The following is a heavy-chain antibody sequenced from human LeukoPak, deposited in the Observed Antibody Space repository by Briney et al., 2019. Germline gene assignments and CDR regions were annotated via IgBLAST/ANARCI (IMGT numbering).Heavy chain of an antibody. D-gene: IGHD6-13*01. Sequence: PSENLSLTCTVSGGSISDIGISSYYWGWIRQPPGRGLEWIGSIYYGGNIFYNPSLQNRVTISLYTSKNQFALKLSYVTAADTAVYYCVRLRFSSTTQDYWGQGTLVTVSS. CDR2: IYYGGNI. V-gene: IGHV4-39*01. CDR1: GGSISDIGISSYY. CDR3: VRLRFSSTTQDY. J-gene: IGHJ4*02.